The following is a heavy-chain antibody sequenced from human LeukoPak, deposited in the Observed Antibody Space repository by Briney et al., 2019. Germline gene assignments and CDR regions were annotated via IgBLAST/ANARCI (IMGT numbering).Heavy chain of an antibody. Sequence: SETLSLTCTVSGGSISSYYWGWIRQPPGKGLEWIGYIYTSGSTNYNPSLKSRVTISVDTSKNQFSLKLSSVTAADTAVYYCARHVWSSSDAFDIWGQGTMVTVSS. J-gene: IGHJ3*02. D-gene: IGHD6-6*01. CDR2: IYTSGST. V-gene: IGHV4-4*09. CDR3: ARHVWSSSDAFDI. CDR1: GGSISSYY.